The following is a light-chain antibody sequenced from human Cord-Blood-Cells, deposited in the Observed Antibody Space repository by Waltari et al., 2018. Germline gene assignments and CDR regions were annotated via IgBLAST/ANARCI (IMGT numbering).Light chain of an antibody. CDR1: SSDVGIYNL. CDR3: CSYAGSSTFVV. V-gene: IGLV2-23*03. J-gene: IGLJ2*01. Sequence: QSALTQPASVSGSPGQSLTISCTGTSSDVGIYNLLSWYQQHPGKAPKLMIYEGSKRPSGVSNRFSGSKSGNTASLTISGLQAEDEADYYCCSYAGSSTFVVFGGGTKLTVL. CDR2: EGS.